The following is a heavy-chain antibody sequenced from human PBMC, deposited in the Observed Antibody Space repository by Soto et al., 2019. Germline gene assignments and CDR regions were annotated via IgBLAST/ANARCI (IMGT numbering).Heavy chain of an antibody. D-gene: IGHD4-17*01. V-gene: IGHV4-34*01. CDR2: TNHSGST. CDR3: ARGGGYGERLEDGFDI. J-gene: IGHJ3*02. CDR1: GGSLRGYY. Sequence: QVQLQQWGAGLLKPSETLSLTCAVYGGSLRGYYWSWIRHPPGKGLEWIGETNHSGSTNYNPSLKSRVASAVDTSKNQFSLKLSSVTAVDTAVYYCARGGGYGERLEDGFDIWGEGSMVIVSS.